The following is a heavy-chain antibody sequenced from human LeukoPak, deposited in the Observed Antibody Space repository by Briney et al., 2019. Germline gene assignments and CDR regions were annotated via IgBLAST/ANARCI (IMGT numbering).Heavy chain of an antibody. J-gene: IGHJ4*02. Sequence: PSETLSLTCTVSGGSISSGDYYWGWIRQPPGKGLEWIGYIYYSGSTYYNPSLKSRVTISVDTSKNQFSLKLSSVTAADTAVYYCARAGWFGELKGPFDYWGQGTLVTVSS. CDR1: GGSISSGDYY. CDR2: IYYSGST. V-gene: IGHV4-30-4*01. CDR3: ARAGWFGELKGPFDY. D-gene: IGHD3-10*01.